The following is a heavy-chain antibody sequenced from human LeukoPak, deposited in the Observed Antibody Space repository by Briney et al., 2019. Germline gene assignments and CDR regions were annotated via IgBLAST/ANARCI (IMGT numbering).Heavy chain of an antibody. D-gene: IGHD3-22*01. CDR3: AKEKGRSSGYFDI. J-gene: IGHJ3*02. V-gene: IGHV3-30*02. Sequence: GGSLRLSCAASGFTVSSYGMHWVRQAPGKGLEWVASIRHDGINKDYAASVKGRFTISRDNSKNTLYLKMNILSAEDTAIFYCAKEKGRSSGYFDIWGQGTMVSVSS. CDR1: GFTVSSYG. CDR2: IRHDGINK.